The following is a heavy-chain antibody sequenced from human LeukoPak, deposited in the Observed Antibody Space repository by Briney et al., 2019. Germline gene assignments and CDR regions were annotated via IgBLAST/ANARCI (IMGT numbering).Heavy chain of an antibody. CDR2: IRYDGSNK. Sequence: GGSLRLSCAVSGFTFSAYGMHWVRQAPGKGLEWVAFIRYDGSNKYYADSVKGRFTISRDNSKNTVYPQMISLRPDNTAMYVCAKDYSGSFEYWGQGTLVIVSS. CDR3: AKDYSGSFEY. D-gene: IGHD1-26*01. V-gene: IGHV3-30*02. CDR1: GFTFSAYG. J-gene: IGHJ4*02.